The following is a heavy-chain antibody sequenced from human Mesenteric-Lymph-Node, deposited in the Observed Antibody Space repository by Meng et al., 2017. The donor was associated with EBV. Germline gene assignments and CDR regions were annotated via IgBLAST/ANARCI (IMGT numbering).Heavy chain of an antibody. Sequence: GQRGQSGAEVKKPGASVKVSCKAFGYTFTNYGIIWVRQAPGQGLEWMGWISAYNGNTNYAQKLQGRVTMTTDTSRSTAYMELRSLRSDDTALYYCARDLGMITFGGASDYWGQGTLVTVSS. J-gene: IGHJ4*02. D-gene: IGHD3-16*01. CDR2: ISAYNGNT. CDR3: ARDLGMITFGGASDY. CDR1: GYTFTNYG. V-gene: IGHV1-18*01.